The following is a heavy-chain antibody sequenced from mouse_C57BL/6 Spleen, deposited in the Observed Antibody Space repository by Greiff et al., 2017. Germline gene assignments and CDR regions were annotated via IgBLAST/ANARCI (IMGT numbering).Heavy chain of an antibody. V-gene: IGHV5-9-1*02. CDR1: GFTFSSYA. D-gene: IGHD2-4*01. Sequence: EVKLVESGEGLVKPGGSLKLSCAASGFTFSSYAMSWVRQTPEKRLEWVAYISSGGDYIYYADTVKGRFTISRDNARNTLYLQMSSLKSEDTAMYYCTRDSYDYRAMDYGGQGTSVTVSS. CDR3: TRDSYDYRAMDY. J-gene: IGHJ4*01. CDR2: ISSGGDYI.